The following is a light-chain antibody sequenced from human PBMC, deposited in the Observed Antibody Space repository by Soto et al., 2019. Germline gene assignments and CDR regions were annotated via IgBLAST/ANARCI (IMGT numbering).Light chain of an antibody. CDR2: GNI. Sequence: QSVLTQPPSVSWAPGQRVTISCTGSSSNIGAGYDVHWYQQRPGTAPXXLIFGNINRPSGVPDRFSGSKPGTSASLAITGLQAEDEGDYYCQSYDSTLSARYVFATGTKVTVL. J-gene: IGLJ1*01. V-gene: IGLV1-40*01. CDR1: SSNIGAGYD. CDR3: QSYDSTLSARYV.